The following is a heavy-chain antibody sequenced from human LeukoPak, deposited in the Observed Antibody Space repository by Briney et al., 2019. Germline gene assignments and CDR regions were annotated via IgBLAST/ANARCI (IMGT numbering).Heavy chain of an antibody. CDR3: ARGGSSTLLWFGELLWCWFDP. J-gene: IGHJ5*02. CDR2: IKQDGSEK. D-gene: IGHD3-10*01. CDR1: GFTFSSYW. V-gene: IGHV3-7*01. Sequence: PGGSLRLSCAASGFTFSSYWMSWVRQAPGKGLEWVANIKQDGSEKYYVDSVKGRFTISRDNAKNSLYLQMNSLRAEDTAVYYCARGGSSTLLWFGELLWCWFDPWGQGTLVTVSS.